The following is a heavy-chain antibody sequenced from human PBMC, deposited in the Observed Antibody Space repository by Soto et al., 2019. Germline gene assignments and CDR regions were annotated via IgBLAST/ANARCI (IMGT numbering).Heavy chain of an antibody. CDR3: ARDVSEKQWLGSPTIH. J-gene: IGHJ4*02. CDR2: IWYDGSNK. CDR1: GFTFSSYG. D-gene: IGHD6-19*01. V-gene: IGHV3-33*01. Sequence: GGSLRLSCAASGFTFSSYGMHWVRQAPGKGLEWVAVIWYDGSNKYYADSVKGRFTISRDNSKNTLYLQMNSLRAEDTAVYYCARDVSEKQWLGSPTIHWGQGTLVTVSS.